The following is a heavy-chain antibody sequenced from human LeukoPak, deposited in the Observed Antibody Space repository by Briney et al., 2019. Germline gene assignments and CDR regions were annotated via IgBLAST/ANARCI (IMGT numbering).Heavy chain of an antibody. Sequence: SETLSLTCAVSGYSISSGYYWGWVRQSPGKGLEWIGSIYHSGSTYDNPSLKGRVTISVDTSKNQFSLKLRSVTAADTAVYYCARDKRDYYDSSGYSPGYYYYMDVWGKGTTVTVPS. CDR3: ARDKRDYYDSSGYSPGYYYYMDV. CDR2: IYHSGST. CDR1: GYSISSGYY. V-gene: IGHV4-38-2*02. D-gene: IGHD3-22*01. J-gene: IGHJ6*03.